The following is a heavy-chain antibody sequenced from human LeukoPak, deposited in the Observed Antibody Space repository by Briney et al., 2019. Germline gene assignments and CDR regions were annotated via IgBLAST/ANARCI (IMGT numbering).Heavy chain of an antibody. D-gene: IGHD3-10*01. V-gene: IGHV3-73*01. J-gene: IGHJ4*02. CDR2: IRSTSKGYAT. CDR3: TGNYYGSGSYADFDY. CDR1: GFTFSGSA. Sequence: GGSLRLSCAASGFTFSGSALHWVRQASGKGLEWVGRIRSTSKGYATAYAASVKGRFTISRDDSKNTADLQMDSLKTEDTAVYYCTGNYYGSGSYADFDYWGQGTLVTVSS.